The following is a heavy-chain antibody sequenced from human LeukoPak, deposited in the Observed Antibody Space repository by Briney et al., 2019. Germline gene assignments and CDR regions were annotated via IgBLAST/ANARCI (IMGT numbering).Heavy chain of an antibody. CDR3: ARDGLGY. CDR2: ISGSSSTI. Sequence: GGSLRLSCAASGFTFSTYSMNWVRQAPGKGLEWVSYISGSSSTIYYADSVKGRFTISRDNAKNSLYLQMNSLRAEDTAVYYCARDGLGYWGQGTLVTVSS. V-gene: IGHV3-48*04. D-gene: IGHD3-16*01. J-gene: IGHJ4*02. CDR1: GFTFSTYS.